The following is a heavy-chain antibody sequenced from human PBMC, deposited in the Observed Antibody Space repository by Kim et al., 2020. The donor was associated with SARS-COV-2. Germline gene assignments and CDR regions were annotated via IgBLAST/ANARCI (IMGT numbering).Heavy chain of an antibody. Sequence: SVKVSCKASGGTFSSYAISWVRQAPGQGLEWMGGIIPIFGTANYAQKFQGRVTITADESTSTAYMELSSLRSEDTAVYYCARAGGGSYSRYYYYYGMDVWGQGTTVTVSS. V-gene: IGHV1-69*13. CDR2: IIPIFGTA. D-gene: IGHD1-26*01. J-gene: IGHJ6*02. CDR3: ARAGGGSYSRYYYYYGMDV. CDR1: GGTFSSYA.